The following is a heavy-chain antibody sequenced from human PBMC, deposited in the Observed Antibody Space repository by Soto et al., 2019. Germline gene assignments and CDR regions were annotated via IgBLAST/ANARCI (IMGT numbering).Heavy chain of an antibody. CDR2: TYSGGST. D-gene: IGHD3-10*01. J-gene: IGHJ6*02. Sequence: PGGSLRLSCAASGFTVSTNYMSWVRQAPGKGLEWVSVTYSGGSTYYADSVKGRFTISRDNSKNTLYLQMNSLRAEDTAVYYCARGARRGNLYYYYYGMDVWGQGTTVTVSS. V-gene: IGHV3-53*01. CDR3: ARGARRGNLYYYYYGMDV. CDR1: GFTVSTNY.